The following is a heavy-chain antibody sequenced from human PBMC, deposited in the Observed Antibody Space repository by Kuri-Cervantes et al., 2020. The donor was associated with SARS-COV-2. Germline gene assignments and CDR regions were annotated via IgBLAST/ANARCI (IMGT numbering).Heavy chain of an antibody. D-gene: IGHD1-26*01. CDR1: GFTFSSYA. J-gene: IGHJ4*02. CDR3: AKDQWELLGGGY. Sequence: GESLKTSCAASGFTFSSYAMSWVRQAPGKGLEWVSAISGSGGSTYYADSVKSRFTISRDNSKNTLYLQMNSLRAEDTAVYYCAKDQWELLGGGYWGQGTLVTVSS. CDR2: ISGSGGST. V-gene: IGHV3-23*01.